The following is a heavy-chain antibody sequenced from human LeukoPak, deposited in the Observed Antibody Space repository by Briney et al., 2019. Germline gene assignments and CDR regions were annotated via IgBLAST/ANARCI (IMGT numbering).Heavy chain of an antibody. D-gene: IGHD6-13*01. CDR1: GFTFSSYW. CDR2: INSDGSTT. CDR3: ARGGGAAAAHNWFDP. V-gene: IGHV3-74*01. Sequence: GGSLRLSCAASGFTFSSYWMHWVRHAPGKGLVWVSRINSDGSTTNYADSVRGRFTISRDNAKNTLYLQINSLTAEDTAVYYCARGGGAAAAHNWFDPWGQGTLVTVSS. J-gene: IGHJ5*02.